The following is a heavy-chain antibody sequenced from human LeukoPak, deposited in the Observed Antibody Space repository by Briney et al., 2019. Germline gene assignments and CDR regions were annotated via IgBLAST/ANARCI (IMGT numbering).Heavy chain of an antibody. Sequence: PGGSLRLSCAASGFTFSSYGMHWVRQAPGKGLEWVAFIRYDGSNKYYADSVKGRFTISRDNSRNTLYLQMNSLRAEDTAVYYCAKLLYRSGWMGFDSWGQGTLVTVSS. J-gene: IGHJ4*02. V-gene: IGHV3-30*02. CDR2: IRYDGSNK. CDR3: AKLLYRSGWMGFDS. CDR1: GFTFSSYG. D-gene: IGHD6-19*01.